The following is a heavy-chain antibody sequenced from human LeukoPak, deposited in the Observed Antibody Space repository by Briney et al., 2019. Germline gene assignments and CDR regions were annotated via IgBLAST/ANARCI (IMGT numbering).Heavy chain of an antibody. CDR2: IYYSGST. CDR1: GGSISGYY. D-gene: IGHD3-16*01. J-gene: IGHJ6*02. V-gene: IGHV4-59*01. CDR3: ARGGPAFRGLGYYGMDV. Sequence: PSETLSLTCTVSGGSISGYYWSWVRQPPGKGLEWIGYIYYSGSTNYNPSLKSRVTISVDTSKNQFSLKLSSVTAADSAVYYCARGGPAFRGLGYYGMDVWGQGTTVTVSS.